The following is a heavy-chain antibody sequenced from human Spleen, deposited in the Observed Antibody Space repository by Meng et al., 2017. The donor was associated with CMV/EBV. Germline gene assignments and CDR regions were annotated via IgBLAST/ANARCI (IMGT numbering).Heavy chain of an antibody. Sequence: SETLSLTCAVYGGSFSGYYWGWIRQPPGKGLEWIGSIYYSGSTYYNPSLMSRVTISVDTSKNQFSLKRSSVTAADTAVYYCARALKVWSGYYYHYYGMDVWGQGTTVTVSS. V-gene: IGHV4-34*01. J-gene: IGHJ6*02. CDR2: IYYSGST. D-gene: IGHD3-3*01. CDR1: GGSFSGYY. CDR3: ARALKVWSGYYYHYYGMDV.